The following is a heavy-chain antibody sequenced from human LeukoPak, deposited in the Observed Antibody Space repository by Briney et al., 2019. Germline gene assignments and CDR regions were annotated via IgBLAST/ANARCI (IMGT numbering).Heavy chain of an antibody. V-gene: IGHV3-48*03. CDR2: ISSGASTM. D-gene: IGHD6-19*01. CDR1: GFMFRSFE. Sequence: PGGPLRLSCAASGFMFRSFEMYWVRQAPGKGLEWVAYISSGASTMYYADSVKGRFTISRDDAKNSLFLQMNSLRAEDTAVYYCALLAVASDFDYWGQGTLVTVSS. J-gene: IGHJ4*02. CDR3: ALLAVASDFDY.